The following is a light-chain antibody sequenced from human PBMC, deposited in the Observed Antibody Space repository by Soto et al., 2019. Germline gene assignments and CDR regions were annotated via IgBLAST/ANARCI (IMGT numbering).Light chain of an antibody. Sequence: QPVLTQSPSASTSLGASVKLTCTLSSGNSSYAIAWHQQQPEKGPRYLMKLNSDGSHSKGDGIPDRFSGSSSGAERYLTISSLQSEDEADYYCQTWGTGIPWVFGGGTKLTVL. J-gene: IGLJ3*02. CDR1: SGNSSYA. CDR3: QTWGTGIPWV. CDR2: LNSDGSH. V-gene: IGLV4-69*01.